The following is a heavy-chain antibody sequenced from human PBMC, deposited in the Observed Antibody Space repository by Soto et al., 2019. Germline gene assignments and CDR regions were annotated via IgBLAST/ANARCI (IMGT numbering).Heavy chain of an antibody. J-gene: IGHJ5*02. CDR1: GYTFTSYD. V-gene: IGHV1-8*01. CDR3: ARVPTSIEAAGKKRNWSDP. CDR2: MNPNSGNT. D-gene: IGHD6-13*01. Sequence: ASVKVSCKASGYTFTSYDINWVRQATGQGLEWMGWMNPNSGNTGYAQKFQGRVTMTRNTSISTAYMELSSLRSEDTAVYYCARVPTSIEAAGKKRNWSDPWGQGTLVTVSS.